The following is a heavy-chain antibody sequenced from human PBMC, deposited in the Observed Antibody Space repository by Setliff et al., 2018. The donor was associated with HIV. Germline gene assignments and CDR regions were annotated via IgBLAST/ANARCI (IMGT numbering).Heavy chain of an antibody. CDR3: ARGRIHDSSDYIGNWFDP. D-gene: IGHD3-22*01. Sequence: ASVKVSCKASGYTFTGYYIHWVRQAPGEGLEWMGCINVNSGDTNYAQKFQGRVIVTRDTSSSTAYMELRSLRPDDTAVYFCARGRIHDSSDYIGNWFDPWGQGTLVTSPQ. J-gene: IGHJ5*02. CDR2: INVNSGDT. V-gene: IGHV1-2*02. CDR1: GYTFTGYY.